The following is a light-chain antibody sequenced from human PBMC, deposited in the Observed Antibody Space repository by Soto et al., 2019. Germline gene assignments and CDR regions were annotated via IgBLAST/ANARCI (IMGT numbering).Light chain of an antibody. CDR3: SSYISGNTTYA. CDR2: EVS. V-gene: IGLV2-14*01. Sequence: QSVLTQPASLSGSPGQSITISCTGTISDVGGYNFVSWYQQHPGKAPKLMIYEVSNRPSGVSNRFSGSKSGNTASLTISGLQPEDDADYYCSSYISGNTTYAFGTGTKVTVL. J-gene: IGLJ1*01. CDR1: ISDVGGYNF.